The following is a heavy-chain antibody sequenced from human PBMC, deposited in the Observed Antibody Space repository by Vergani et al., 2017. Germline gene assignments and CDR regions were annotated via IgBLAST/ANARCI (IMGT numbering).Heavy chain of an antibody. CDR1: GASIRSSNYY. Sequence: QLQLQESGPGLVKPSATLSLTCSVSGASIRSSNYYWGWIRQPPGKGLEWIASIYYSGSTYYNPSLKSRVTISVDTSKNQFSLKLSSVTAADTAVYFCARHSTVEWLVKLEGIDPWGQGILVTVSS. CDR2: IYYSGST. CDR3: ARHSTVEWLVKLEGIDP. D-gene: IGHD6-19*01. J-gene: IGHJ5*02. V-gene: IGHV4-39*01.